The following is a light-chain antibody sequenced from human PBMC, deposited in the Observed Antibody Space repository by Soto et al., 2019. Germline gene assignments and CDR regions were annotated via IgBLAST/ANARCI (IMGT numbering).Light chain of an antibody. Sequence: EIVLTQSPATLSLSPGERDTLSCRASQSVSSYLARYQQKPGQAPRLLIYVASHRATGIPARFSGSGSGTEFTLTISSLEPEYFAVYYCQQRRNWPPYTFGQGTKLEIK. CDR1: QSVSSY. V-gene: IGKV3-11*01. CDR2: VAS. CDR3: QQRRNWPPYT. J-gene: IGKJ2*01.